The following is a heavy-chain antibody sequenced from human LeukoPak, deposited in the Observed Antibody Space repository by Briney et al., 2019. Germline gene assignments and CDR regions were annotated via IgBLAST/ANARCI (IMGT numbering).Heavy chain of an antibody. CDR2: ISGSGGST. V-gene: IGHV3-23*01. J-gene: IGHJ4*02. D-gene: IGHD2-2*01. Sequence: QAGRSLRLSCAASRFTFSNFAMSWVRQAPGKGLEWVSAISGSGGSTYYADSVKGRFTISRDNSKNTLYLQMNSLRAEDTAVYYCAKALKIHQLLGDYFDYWGQGTLVTVSS. CDR3: AKALKIHQLLGDYFDY. CDR1: RFTFSNFA.